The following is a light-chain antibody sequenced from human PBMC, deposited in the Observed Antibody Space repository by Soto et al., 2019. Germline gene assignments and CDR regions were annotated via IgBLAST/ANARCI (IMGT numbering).Light chain of an antibody. CDR1: QSVSGN. V-gene: IGKV3-20*01. Sequence: ETVMTQSLVTLSVSPGERATLSCRASQSVSGNLAWYQQKPGQAPRLLIYDASSRATGIPDRFSGSGSGTDFTLTISRLEPEDFAVYYCQQYGSSGTFGQGTKVDIK. J-gene: IGKJ1*01. CDR2: DAS. CDR3: QQYGSSGT.